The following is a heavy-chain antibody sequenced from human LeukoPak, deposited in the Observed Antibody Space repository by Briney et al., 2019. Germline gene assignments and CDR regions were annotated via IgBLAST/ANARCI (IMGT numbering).Heavy chain of an antibody. CDR2: IYYSGST. V-gene: IGHV4-39*07. Sequence: SEILSLTCTVSGGSISSSSYYWGWIRQPPGKGLEWIGNIYYSGSTYYNPSLKSRVTMSVDTSKNQFSLKLSSVTAADTAVYYCARARLELLSLHYWGQGTLVTVSS. CDR1: GGSISSSSYY. D-gene: IGHD1-7*01. J-gene: IGHJ4*02. CDR3: ARARLELLSLHY.